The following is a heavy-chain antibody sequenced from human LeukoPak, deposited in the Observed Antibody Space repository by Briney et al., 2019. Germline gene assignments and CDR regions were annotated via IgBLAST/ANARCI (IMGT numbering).Heavy chain of an antibody. CDR1: GYTFTSYR. CDR3: ARRSGYNWFDP. J-gene: IGHJ5*02. V-gene: IGHV1-18*01. CDR2: ISAYNGNT. Sequence: ASVTVSCQASGYTFTSYRISWVRQAPGQGLEWMGWISAYNGNTNYAQQLQGRVTMTTDTSTSTAYMELRSLRSDDTAVYYCARRSGYNWFDPWGQGTLVTASS. D-gene: IGHD5-12*01.